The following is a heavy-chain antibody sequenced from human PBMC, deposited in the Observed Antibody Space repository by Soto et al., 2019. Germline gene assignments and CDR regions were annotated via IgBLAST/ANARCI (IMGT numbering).Heavy chain of an antibody. Sequence: QVQLVESGGGVVQPGRSLRLSCAASGFTFSSYGMHWVRQAPGKGLEWVAVIWYDGSNKYYADSVKGRFTISRDNSKNTLYLQMNSLRAEDTAVYYCARDRGPKAAAAPRPVDYWGQGTLVTVSS. V-gene: IGHV3-33*01. D-gene: IGHD6-13*01. J-gene: IGHJ4*02. CDR3: ARDRGPKAAAAPRPVDY. CDR2: IWYDGSNK. CDR1: GFTFSSYG.